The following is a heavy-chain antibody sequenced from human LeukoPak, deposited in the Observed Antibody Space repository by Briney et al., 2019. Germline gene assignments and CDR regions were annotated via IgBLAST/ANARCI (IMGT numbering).Heavy chain of an antibody. CDR3: ARDVDSTMVLFDY. Sequence: GASVKVSYKASGYTFSSYGISWVRQAHGQGLEWMGWISGYNGNTKYAQKVQDRVTMTTDTSTSTAYMELRSLRSDDTAIYYCARDVDSTMVLFDYWGQGTLVTVSS. J-gene: IGHJ4*02. V-gene: IGHV1-18*01. CDR2: ISGYNGNT. D-gene: IGHD4/OR15-4a*01. CDR1: GYTFSSYG.